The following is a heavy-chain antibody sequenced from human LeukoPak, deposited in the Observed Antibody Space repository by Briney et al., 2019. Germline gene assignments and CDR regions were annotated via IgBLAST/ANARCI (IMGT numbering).Heavy chain of an antibody. Sequence: PSETLPLTCTVSGGSISSYYWSWIRQPPGKGLEWIGYIYYSGSTNYNPSLKSRVTISVDTSKNQFSLKLSSVTAADTAVYYCASGEYGDAIDYWGQGTLVTVSS. V-gene: IGHV4-59*01. D-gene: IGHD4-17*01. J-gene: IGHJ4*02. CDR2: IYYSGST. CDR3: ASGEYGDAIDY. CDR1: GGSISSYY.